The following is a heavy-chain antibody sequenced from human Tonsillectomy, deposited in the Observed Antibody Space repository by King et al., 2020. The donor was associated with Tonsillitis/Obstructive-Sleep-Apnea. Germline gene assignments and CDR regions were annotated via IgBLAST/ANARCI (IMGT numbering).Heavy chain of an antibody. CDR2: IKSKTDGGTT. CDR3: TTAGYNWNYERPSDY. CDR1: GFTVNNAW. V-gene: IGHV3-15*01. D-gene: IGHD1-7*01. J-gene: IGHJ4*02. Sequence: VQLVESGGGLVKPGGSLRLSCAASGFTVNNAWMSWVRQAPGKGLEWVGRIKSKTDGGTTDYSAPVKGRFTISRDDSKTTVFLQMNSLKAEDTAVYFCTTAGYNWNYERPSDYLGQGTLFTVSS.